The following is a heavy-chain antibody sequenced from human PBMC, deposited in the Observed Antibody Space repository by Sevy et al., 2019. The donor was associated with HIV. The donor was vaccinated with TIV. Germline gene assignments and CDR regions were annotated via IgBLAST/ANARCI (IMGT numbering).Heavy chain of an antibody. V-gene: IGHV3-23*01. CDR2: ISGSGISI. CDR3: AKELPGYQYDSSGNLDT. D-gene: IGHD6-19*01. Sequence: GGSLRLSCAASGFTFSTYAMSWVRQAPGKGLEWVSGISGSGISIYYAGSVKGRFTISRDNSKNTLILQMNSLRAEDTAIYYCAKELPGYQYDSSGNLDTWGRGRLVTVSS. J-gene: IGHJ5*02. CDR1: GFTFSTYA.